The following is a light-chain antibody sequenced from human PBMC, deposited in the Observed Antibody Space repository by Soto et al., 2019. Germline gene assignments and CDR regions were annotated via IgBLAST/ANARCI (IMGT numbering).Light chain of an antibody. CDR1: QGITNN. CDR3: LEYKSYPFI. Sequence: DVQMTQSPSSLSASVGDRVTITCRASQGITNNVAWFQQKPGEAPKSLIYGASSLQNGVPSKFSGSGSGTDSTLTINSLQPEDFATYYCLEYKSYPFICGAGTKLDLK. V-gene: IGKV1-16*02. CDR2: GAS. J-gene: IGKJ3*01.